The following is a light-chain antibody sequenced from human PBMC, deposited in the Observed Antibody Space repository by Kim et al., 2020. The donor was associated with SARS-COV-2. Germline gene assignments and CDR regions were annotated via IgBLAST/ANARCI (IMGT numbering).Light chain of an antibody. V-gene: IGLV1-47*01. Sequence: RVTIFCSGSSSNIGSNYVYWYQQRPGTAPKLLIYTNNQRPSGVPDRFSGSKSGTSASLAISGLRSEDEADYYCAAWDDSLSGYVVFGGGTQLTVL. CDR1: SSNIGSNY. J-gene: IGLJ2*01. CDR2: TNN. CDR3: AAWDDSLSGYVV.